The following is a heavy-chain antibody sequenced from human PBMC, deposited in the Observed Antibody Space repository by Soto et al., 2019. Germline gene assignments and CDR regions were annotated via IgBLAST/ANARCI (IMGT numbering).Heavy chain of an antibody. CDR1: GGSITSSSYY. J-gene: IGHJ4*02. CDR2: MRYNGDP. CDR3: VCSRGPTTGIDY. Sequence: QLHLQQSGPGLLKPSETLSLTCTVSGGSITSSSYYWGWVRQSPGKGLEWIGSMRYNGDPHSDPGLPSRVAISIDTPKSQFSLGLSSVTAADSAIYHCVCSRGPTTGIDYWGQGILVTVSS. D-gene: IGHD1-1*01. V-gene: IGHV4-39*01.